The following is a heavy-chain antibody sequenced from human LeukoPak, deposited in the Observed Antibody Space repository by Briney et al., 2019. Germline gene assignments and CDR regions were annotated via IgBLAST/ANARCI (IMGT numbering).Heavy chain of an antibody. V-gene: IGHV1-3*01. Sequence: ASVKVSCKASGYTFTSYAMHWVRQAPGQRLERMGWISAGNGNTKYSQKFQGRVTITRDTSASTAYMELSSLRSEDTAVYYCARGVGATLFDYWGQGTLVTVSS. J-gene: IGHJ4*02. D-gene: IGHD1-26*01. CDR1: GYTFTSYA. CDR3: ARGVGATLFDY. CDR2: ISAGNGNT.